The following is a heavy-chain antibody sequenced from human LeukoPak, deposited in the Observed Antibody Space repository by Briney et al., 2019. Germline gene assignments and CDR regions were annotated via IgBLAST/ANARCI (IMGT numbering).Heavy chain of an antibody. Sequence: SETLSLTCAVYGGSFSGYYWSWIRQPPGKGLEWIGEINHSGSTNYNPSLKSRVTISVDTSKNQFSLKLSSVTAADTAVYYCARGSAVYRGYSSGIRRGYWGQGTLVTVSS. CDR3: ARGSAVYRGYSSGIRRGY. CDR2: INHSGST. J-gene: IGHJ4*02. CDR1: GGSFSGYY. D-gene: IGHD5-18*01. V-gene: IGHV4-34*01.